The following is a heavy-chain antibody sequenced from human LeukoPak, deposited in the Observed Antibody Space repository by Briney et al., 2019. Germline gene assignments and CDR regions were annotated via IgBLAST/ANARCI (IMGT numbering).Heavy chain of an antibody. CDR1: GFTFSSYA. V-gene: IGHV3-23*01. CDR3: AKRLAPRGSSSWYYFDY. D-gene: IGHD6-13*01. CDR2: ISGSGGST. J-gene: IGHJ4*02. Sequence: GGSLRLSCAASGFTFSSYAMSWVRQAPGKGLEWVSAISGSGGSTYYADSVKGRFTISRDNSKNTLYLQMNSLRAEDTAVYYCAKRLAPRGSSSWYYFDYWGQGTLVTVSS.